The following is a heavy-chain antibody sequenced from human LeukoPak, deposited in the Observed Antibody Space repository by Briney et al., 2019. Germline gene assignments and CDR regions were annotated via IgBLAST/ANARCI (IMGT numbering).Heavy chain of an antibody. CDR2: INSDGSNT. CDR1: GFTLTGYW. CDR3: ARGRLSGYALDAFDI. D-gene: IGHD5-12*01. Sequence: GGSLRLSCTASGFTLTGYWMHWVRQGPGKGLVWVSRINSDGSNTHYVDFVKGRFTVSRDNAKNTLYLQMNSLRADDTAVYYCARGRLSGYALDAFDIWGQGTMVSVSS. V-gene: IGHV3-74*01. J-gene: IGHJ3*02.